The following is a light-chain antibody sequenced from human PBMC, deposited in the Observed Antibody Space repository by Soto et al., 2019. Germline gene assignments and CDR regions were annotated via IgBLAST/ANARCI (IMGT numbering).Light chain of an antibody. CDR2: AAS. J-gene: IGKJ2*01. CDR3: QQSYRTPLT. Sequence: DIQMTQSPSSLSASVGDRVTNICRASHSISNYLNWYQQKPGEAPKLLIYAASSLQSGVPSRFSGSGSGTDFTFTISSLQPDDFATYYCQQSYRTPLTFGQGTKLEI. CDR1: HSISNY. V-gene: IGKV1-39*01.